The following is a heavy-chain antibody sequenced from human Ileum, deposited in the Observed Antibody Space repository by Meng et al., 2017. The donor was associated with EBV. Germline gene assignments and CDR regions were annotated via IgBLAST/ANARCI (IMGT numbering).Heavy chain of an antibody. J-gene: IGHJ4*02. Sequence: QVQLLGSGPGLVKPSETRSLTCTVSSGSVSSGDYHWSWIRQPPGKGLEWIGYILSGSTNYDPSLTNRVTISVDTSKNHFSLKLTSVTAADTAVYYCAGGRAGYGGYKTWGQGTLVTVSS. D-gene: IGHD5-12*01. CDR3: AGGRAGYGGYKT. CDR2: ILSGST. V-gene: IGHV4-61*03. CDR1: SGSVSSGDYH.